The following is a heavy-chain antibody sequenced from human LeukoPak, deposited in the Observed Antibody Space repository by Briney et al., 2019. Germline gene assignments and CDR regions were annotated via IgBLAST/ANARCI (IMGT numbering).Heavy chain of an antibody. Sequence: PGGSLRLSCAASGFTVSSNYMSWVRQAPGKGLEWVSVIYSGGSTYYAVSVKGRFTISRHNSKDTLYLQMNSLRAEDTAVYYCARDKGSNWFDPWGQGTLVTVSS. CDR1: GFTVSSNY. D-gene: IGHD3-10*01. CDR3: ARDKGSNWFDP. CDR2: IYSGGST. V-gene: IGHV3-53*04. J-gene: IGHJ5*02.